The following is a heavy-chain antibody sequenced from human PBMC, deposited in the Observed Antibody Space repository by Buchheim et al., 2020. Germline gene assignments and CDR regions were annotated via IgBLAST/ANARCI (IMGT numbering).Heavy chain of an antibody. V-gene: IGHV1-46*03. CDR2: INPSGGST. CDR1: GYTFTGYY. Sequence: QVQLVQSGAEVKKPGASVKVSCKASGYTFTGYYMHWVRQAPGQGLEWMGIINPSGGSTSYAQKFQGRVTMIRDTSTSTVYMELSSLRSEDTAVYYCARDVTMVRGVISGWFDPWGQGTL. D-gene: IGHD3-10*01. CDR3: ARDVTMVRGVISGWFDP. J-gene: IGHJ5*02.